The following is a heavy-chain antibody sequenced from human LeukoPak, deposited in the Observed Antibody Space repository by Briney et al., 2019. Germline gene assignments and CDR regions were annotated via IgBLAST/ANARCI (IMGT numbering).Heavy chain of an antibody. Sequence: GGSLRLSCAASGFTFSSYAMSWVRQAPGKGLEWVSAISGSGGSTYYADSVKGWFTISRDNSKNTLYLQMNSLRAEDTAVYYCAKEGYYYDSSGYYYRDWGQGTLVTVSS. CDR3: AKEGYYYDSSGYYYRD. CDR1: GFTFSSYA. CDR2: ISGSGGST. J-gene: IGHJ4*02. D-gene: IGHD3-22*01. V-gene: IGHV3-23*01.